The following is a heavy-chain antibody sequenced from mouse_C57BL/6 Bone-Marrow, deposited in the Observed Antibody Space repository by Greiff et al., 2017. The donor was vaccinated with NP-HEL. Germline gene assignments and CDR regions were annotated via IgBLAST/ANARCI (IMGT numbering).Heavy chain of an antibody. CDR3: TRPRAGYYGSRDFDY. CDR1: GYTFTSYW. D-gene: IGHD1-1*01. V-gene: IGHV1-5*01. Sequence: EVQLQQSGTVLARPGASVKMSCKTSGYTFTSYWMHWVKQRPGQGLEWIGAIYPGNSDTSYNQKFKGKAKLTAVTSASTAYMELSSLTNEDSAVYYGTRPRAGYYGSRDFDYWGQGTTLTVSS. J-gene: IGHJ2*01. CDR2: IYPGNSDT.